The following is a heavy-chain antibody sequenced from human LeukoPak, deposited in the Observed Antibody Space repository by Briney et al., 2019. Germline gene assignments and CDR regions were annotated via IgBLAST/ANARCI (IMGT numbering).Heavy chain of an antibody. V-gene: IGHV4-61*01. CDR3: ARAPYYYDSSGYLGWYYFDY. Sequence: PSETLSLTCTVSGYSISSGYYWSWIRQPPGKGLEWIGYIYYSGSTNYNPSLKSRVTISVDTSKNQFSLKLSSVTAADTAVYYCARAPYYYDSSGYLGWYYFDYWGQGTLVTVSS. D-gene: IGHD3-22*01. CDR1: GYSISSGYY. J-gene: IGHJ4*02. CDR2: IYYSGST.